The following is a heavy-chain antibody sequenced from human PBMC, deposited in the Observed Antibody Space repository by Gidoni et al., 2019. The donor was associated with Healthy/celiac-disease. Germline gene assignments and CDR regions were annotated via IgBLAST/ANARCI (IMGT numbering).Heavy chain of an antibody. Sequence: QVQLQPWGAGLLTPSETLSLTCAVYGGSFSGYYWGWIRQPPGKGLEWIGEINHSGSTNYNPSLKSRVTISVDTSKNQFSLKLSSVTAADTAVYYCARGPPQVRGKYYMDVWGKGTTVTVSS. CDR3: ARGPPQVRGKYYMDV. CDR2: INHSGST. D-gene: IGHD3-10*01. CDR1: GGSFSGYY. J-gene: IGHJ6*03. V-gene: IGHV4-34*01.